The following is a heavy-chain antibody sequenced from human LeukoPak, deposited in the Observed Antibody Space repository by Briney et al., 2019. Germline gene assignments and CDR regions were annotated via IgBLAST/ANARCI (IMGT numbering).Heavy chain of an antibody. D-gene: IGHD3-9*01. V-gene: IGHV3-23*01. Sequence: PGGSLRLSCAASAFSFSSFAMTWVCQAPGKGLEWVSGIHGSGVTTYYADSVKGRFTISRDNSRKMLYLQMNSLRAEDTAVYYCARDILTGSQSRFQHRGQGTLVTVSS. CDR3: ARDILTGSQSRFQH. J-gene: IGHJ1*01. CDR2: IHGSGVTT. CDR1: AFSFSSFA.